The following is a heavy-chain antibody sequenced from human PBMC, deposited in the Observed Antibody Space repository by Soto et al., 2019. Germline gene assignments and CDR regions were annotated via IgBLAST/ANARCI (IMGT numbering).Heavy chain of an antibody. CDR2: INAGNGNT. CDR3: ASEYCSGGSCPLHYGMDV. Sequence: GASVKVSCKASGYTFTSYAMHWVRQAPGHRLEWMGWINAGNGNTKYSQKFQGRVTITRDTSASTAYMELSSLRSKDTAVYYCASEYCSGGSCPLHYGMDVWGQGTTVTVSS. V-gene: IGHV1-3*01. J-gene: IGHJ6*02. D-gene: IGHD2-15*01. CDR1: GYTFTSYA.